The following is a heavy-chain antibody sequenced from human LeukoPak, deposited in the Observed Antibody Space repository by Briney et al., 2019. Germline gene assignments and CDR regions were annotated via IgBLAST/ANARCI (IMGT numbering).Heavy chain of an antibody. V-gene: IGHV3-30-3*01. J-gene: IGHJ3*02. CDR1: GFTFSSYA. CDR3: ARDRSGSGWPPDAFDI. CDR2: ISYDGSNK. Sequence: GGSLRLSCAASGFTFSSYATHWVRQAPGKGLEWVAVISYDGSNKYYADSVKGRFTISRDNSKNTLYLQMNSLRAEDTAVYYCARDRSGSGWPPDAFDIWGQGTMVTVSS. D-gene: IGHD6-19*01.